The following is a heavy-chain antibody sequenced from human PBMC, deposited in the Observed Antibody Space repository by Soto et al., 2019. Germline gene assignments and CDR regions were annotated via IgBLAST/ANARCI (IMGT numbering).Heavy chain of an antibody. CDR3: AKHSLRSLRFLETH. Sequence: QAQLQESGPGLVKPSGNLTLTCAVSGDSFSNTNWWSWVRQPPGKGLEWIGEIYHSVSTNYNPSLKIRVTISLDNSKNQFSLTLTSVTAADTAFAYCAKHSLRSLRFLETHWSQGTLVTFSS. D-gene: IGHD3-3*01. CDR1: GDSFSNTNW. J-gene: IGHJ4*02. V-gene: IGHV4-4*02. CDR2: IYHSVST.